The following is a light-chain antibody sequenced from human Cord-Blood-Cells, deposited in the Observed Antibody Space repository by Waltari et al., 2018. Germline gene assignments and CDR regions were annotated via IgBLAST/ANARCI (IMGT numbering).Light chain of an antibody. CDR2: AAS. CDR3: QQLNSYRT. V-gene: IGKV1-9*01. J-gene: IGKJ1*01. Sequence: DIQLTQSPSFLSASVGDRVTITCRASQGISSYLAWYQQKPGIAPKLLIYAASTLQSGVPSRFSGSGSGTEFTLTISSLQPEDFATYYCQQLNSYRTFGQGTKVEIK. CDR1: QGISSY.